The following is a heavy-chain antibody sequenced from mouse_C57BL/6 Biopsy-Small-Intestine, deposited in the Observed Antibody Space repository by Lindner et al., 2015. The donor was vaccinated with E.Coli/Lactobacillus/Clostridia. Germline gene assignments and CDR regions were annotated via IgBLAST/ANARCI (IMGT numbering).Heavy chain of an antibody. CDR2: IYPGGGYT. J-gene: IGHJ2*01. CDR3: ARGGDYFDY. Sequence: VQLQESGAELVRPGTSVKMSCKASGYAFTNYWIGWAKQRPGHGLEWIGDIYPGGGYTNYNEKFKGKATLTADKSSSTAYMQFSSLTSEDSAIYYCARGGDYFDYWGQGTTLTVSS. CDR1: GYAFTNYW. V-gene: IGHV1-63*01.